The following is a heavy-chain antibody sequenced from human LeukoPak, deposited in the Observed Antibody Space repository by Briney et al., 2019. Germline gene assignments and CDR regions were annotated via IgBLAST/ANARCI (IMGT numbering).Heavy chain of an antibody. D-gene: IGHD6-19*01. Sequence: SQTLSLTCAVYGGSFSGYYGSWIRQPPGKGLEWIGEINHSGSTNYNPSLKSRVTISVDTSKNQFSLKLSSVTAADTAVYYCARVRRVYSSGWGYYYYGMDVWGQGTTVTVSS. J-gene: IGHJ6*02. CDR1: GGSFSGYY. V-gene: IGHV4-34*01. CDR2: INHSGST. CDR3: ARVRRVYSSGWGYYYYGMDV.